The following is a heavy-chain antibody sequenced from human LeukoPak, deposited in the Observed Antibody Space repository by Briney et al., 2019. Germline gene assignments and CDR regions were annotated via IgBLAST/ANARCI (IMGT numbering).Heavy chain of an antibody. CDR3: ARDTIAVAWSETRYGMDV. J-gene: IGHJ6*02. Sequence: SETLSLTCTVSGGSISSSSYYWGWIRQPPGKGLEWIGSIYYSGSTYYNPSLKSRVTISVDTSKNQFSLKLSSVTAADTAVYYCARDTIAVAWSETRYGMDVWGQGTTVTVSS. V-gene: IGHV4-39*07. CDR1: GGSISSSSYY. CDR2: IYYSGST. D-gene: IGHD6-19*01.